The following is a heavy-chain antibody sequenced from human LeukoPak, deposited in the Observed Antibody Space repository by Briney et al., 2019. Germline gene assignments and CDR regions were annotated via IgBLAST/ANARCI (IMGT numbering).Heavy chain of an antibody. CDR3: ARRGSGWFDAFDI. CDR2: IYPGDSDT. V-gene: IGHV5-51*01. J-gene: IGHJ3*02. CDR1: GSIFTSYW. D-gene: IGHD6-19*01. Sequence: GASLQISCKGSGSIFTSYWIGWVRPLPGRGLEWMGIIYPGDSDTRYSPSFQGQVTISADKSISTAYLQWSSLKASDTAMYYCARRGSGWFDAFDIWGQGTMVTVSS.